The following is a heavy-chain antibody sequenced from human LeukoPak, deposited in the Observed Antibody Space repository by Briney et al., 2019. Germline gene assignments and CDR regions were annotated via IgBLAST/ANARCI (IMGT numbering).Heavy chain of an antibody. CDR1: RFTFSSYW. J-gene: IGHJ4*02. CDR2: IKDDGSQK. V-gene: IGHV3-7*01. Sequence: GGSLRLSCEASRFTFSSYWMSWVCQAPGKGLEWVANIKDDGSQKNYIDSVKGRFTISRDNAKASLFLQMNSLSSEDTAVYYCARRNSGTWWSFDSWGQGTLVTVSS. D-gene: IGHD2-15*01. CDR3: ARRNSGTWWSFDS.